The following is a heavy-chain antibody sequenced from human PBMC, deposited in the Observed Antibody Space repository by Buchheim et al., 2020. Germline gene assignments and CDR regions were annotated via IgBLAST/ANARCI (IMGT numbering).Heavy chain of an antibody. Sequence: EVQLLESGGGLVQPGGSLRLSCAASGFTFSSYAMSWVRQAPGKGLEWVSAISGSGGSTYYADSVKGRFTISRDNSKNTLYLQMNSLRAEDTAVYYCAKDRDGGVRGGHNPYNWFDPWGQGTL. CDR1: GFTFSSYA. D-gene: IGHD3-10*01. V-gene: IGHV3-23*01. CDR2: ISGSGGST. J-gene: IGHJ5*02. CDR3: AKDRDGGVRGGHNPYNWFDP.